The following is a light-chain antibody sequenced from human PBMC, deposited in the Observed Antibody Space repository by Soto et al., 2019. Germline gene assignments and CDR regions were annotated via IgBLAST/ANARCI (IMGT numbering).Light chain of an antibody. Sequence: EVALTQSPGTLYLSPGEIATLSCRASQSGSRRYLAWYQQKPGQAPRLLIFGPSSRATGIPDRFSGSDSGTDFSPTFSSLEREDFAVYYCLQYDTSPPKYTFGQGTKMEIK. CDR3: LQYDTSPPKYT. CDR1: QSGSRRY. CDR2: GPS. V-gene: IGKV3-20*01. J-gene: IGKJ2*01.